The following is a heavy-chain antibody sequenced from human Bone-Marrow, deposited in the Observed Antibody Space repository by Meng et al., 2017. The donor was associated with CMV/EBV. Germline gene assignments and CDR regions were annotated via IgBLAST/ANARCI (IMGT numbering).Heavy chain of an antibody. CDR1: GFTFSDYY. J-gene: IGHJ6*02. V-gene: IGHV3-11*04. D-gene: IGHD3-3*01. Sequence: GGSLRLSCAASGFTFSDYYMSWIRQAPGKGLEWVSYISSSGSTIYYADSVKGRFTISRDNAKNSLYLQMNSLRAEDTAVYYCAKGGLYYDFWSGHALMDVWGRGTTVTVSS. CDR2: ISSSGSTI. CDR3: AKGGLYYDFWSGHALMDV.